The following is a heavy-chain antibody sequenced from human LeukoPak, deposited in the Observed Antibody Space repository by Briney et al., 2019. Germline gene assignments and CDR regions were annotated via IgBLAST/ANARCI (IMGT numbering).Heavy chain of an antibody. Sequence: GGSLRLSCVASGFSFRSYWMSWVRQAPGKGLECVAKVKPDGSDKFYEDSVKGRFTISRDNAKNSLYLQMNSLTAEDTAVYYCAREDFWRFDYWGQGTMVTASS. V-gene: IGHV3-7*01. CDR2: VKPDGSDK. CDR3: AREDFWRFDY. D-gene: IGHD3-3*01. J-gene: IGHJ4*02. CDR1: GFSFRSYW.